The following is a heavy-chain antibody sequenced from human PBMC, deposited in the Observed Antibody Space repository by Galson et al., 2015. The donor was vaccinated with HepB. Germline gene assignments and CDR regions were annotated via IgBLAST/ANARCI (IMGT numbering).Heavy chain of an antibody. CDR2: INGRGSTR. CDR3: VKEGSWFGGDWFDP. V-gene: IGHV3-23*01. CDR1: GFIFSQHA. D-gene: IGHD3-16*01. J-gene: IGHJ5*02. Sequence: SLRLYCASHGFIFSQHAMAWNHQAPAKGLEGVSGINGRGSTRSYSDAVKGRFSISRDNSKDTVFLQMDNLRAEDTAVYYCVKEGSWFGGDWFDPWGQGALVTVS.